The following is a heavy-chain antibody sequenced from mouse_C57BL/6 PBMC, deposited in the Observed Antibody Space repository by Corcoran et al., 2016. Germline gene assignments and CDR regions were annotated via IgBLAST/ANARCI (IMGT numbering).Heavy chain of an antibody. D-gene: IGHD1-1*01. Sequence: QVQLQQSGAELARPGASVKLSCKASGYTFTSYGISWVKQRTGQGLEWIGEIYPRSGNTYYNEKFKGKATLTADKSSSTAYMELRSLPSEDSAVYFCARQEAYGSSPYWYFDVWGTGTTVTVSS. CDR1: GYTFTSYG. CDR2: IYPRSGNT. CDR3: ARQEAYGSSPYWYFDV. J-gene: IGHJ1*03. V-gene: IGHV1-81*01.